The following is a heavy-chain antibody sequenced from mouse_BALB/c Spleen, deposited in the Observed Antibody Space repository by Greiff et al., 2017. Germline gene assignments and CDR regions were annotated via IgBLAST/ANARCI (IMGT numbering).Heavy chain of an antibody. Sequence: VHLVESGPGLVAPSQSLSITCTVSGFSLTSYGVHWVRQPPGKGLEWLGVIWAGGSTNYNSALMSRLSISKDNSKSQVFLKMNSLQTDDTAMYYCARDPLYYYGSSHWYFDVWGAGTTVTVSS. D-gene: IGHD1-1*01. CDR2: IWAGGST. J-gene: IGHJ1*01. CDR1: GFSLTSYG. CDR3: ARDPLYYYGSSHWYFDV. V-gene: IGHV2-9*02.